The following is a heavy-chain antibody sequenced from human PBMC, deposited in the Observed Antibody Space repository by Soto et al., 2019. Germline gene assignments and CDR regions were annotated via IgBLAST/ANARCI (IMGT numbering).Heavy chain of an antibody. D-gene: IGHD1-1*01. CDR1: GFPYSNYW. CDR3: ARGHWWLAS. CDR2: MNQGGSEK. Sequence: GGSLRLSCAASGFPYSNYWRTWVRQAPGKGLEWVASMNQGGSEKYYVDSVTGRFTISRDNGKRSLYLQMDSLTNEDTAMYYWARGHWWLASWGQGALVTVSS. J-gene: IGHJ5*01. V-gene: IGHV3-7*01.